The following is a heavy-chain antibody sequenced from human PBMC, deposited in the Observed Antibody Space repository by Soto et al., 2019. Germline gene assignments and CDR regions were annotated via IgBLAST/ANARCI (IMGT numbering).Heavy chain of an antibody. CDR1: GDSISNGGHY. V-gene: IGHV4-31*03. CDR3: AKMLNY. D-gene: IGHD2-8*01. J-gene: IGHJ4*02. CDR2: IYYGGRS. Sequence: QVQLQESGPGLVKPSQTLSLTCTVSGDSISNGGHYWTSIRLHPGKGLEWIGYIYYGGRSYYNPSLKSRINMSVDTSKNQISLRLSSVTAADTAIYYCAKMLNYWGQGALVTVSS.